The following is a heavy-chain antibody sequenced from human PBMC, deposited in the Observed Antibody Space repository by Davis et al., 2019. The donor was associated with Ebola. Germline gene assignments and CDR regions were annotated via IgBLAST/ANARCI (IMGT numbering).Heavy chain of an antibody. V-gene: IGHV3-23*01. Sequence: GGSLRLSCTAPGFTFGAYAMSWVRQAPGKGLEWVSAISGSGGSTYYADSVKGRFTISRDNSKNTLYLQMNSLRAEDTAVYYCARGRHGENWFDPWGQGTLVTVSS. CDR2: ISGSGGST. J-gene: IGHJ5*02. CDR3: ARGRHGENWFDP. CDR1: GFTFGAYA. D-gene: IGHD3-10*01.